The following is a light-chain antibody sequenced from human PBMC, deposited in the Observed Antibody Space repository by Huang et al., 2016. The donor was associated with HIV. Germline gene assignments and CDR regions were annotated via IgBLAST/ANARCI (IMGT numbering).Light chain of an antibody. V-gene: IGKV1-39*01. CDR1: ENIVYS. CDR2: AAS. CDR3: QQSRSLPRT. J-gene: IGKJ4*01. Sequence: DIQLTQSPSSLSASVGDGITITCRASENIVYSLSWFRQRPGRAPEALIYAASRLHVGVPSKCRATGSGTNFTLSIDGLGPEDFATYYCQQSRSLPRTYGGGTKVDI.